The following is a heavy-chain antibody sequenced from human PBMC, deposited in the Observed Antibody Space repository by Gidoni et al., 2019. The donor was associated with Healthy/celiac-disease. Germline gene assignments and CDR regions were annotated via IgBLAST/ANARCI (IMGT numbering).Heavy chain of an antibody. CDR2: ISGSGGSK. CDR1: CFTFSSHA. V-gene: IGHV3-23*01. J-gene: IGHJ3*02. CDR3: AKEQGDYGDAFDI. D-gene: IGHD4-17*01. Sequence: EVQLLESGGGLVQPGGSLILSCASSCFTFSSHAMIWVRQAPGKGLEWVSDISGSGGSKYYADDVKGRFTIYRDNYKNTLYRQMNSLRDEDTAVYYCAKEQGDYGDAFDIWGQGTMVTVSS.